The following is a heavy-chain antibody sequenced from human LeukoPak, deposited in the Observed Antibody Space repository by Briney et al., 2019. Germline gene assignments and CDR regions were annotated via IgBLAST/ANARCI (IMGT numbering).Heavy chain of an antibody. CDR3: AKDSATVTTWGWVDY. V-gene: IGHV3-9*01. D-gene: IGHD4-17*01. CDR2: ISWNSGSI. Sequence: PGGSLRLSCAASGFTFDDYAMHWVRQAPGKGLEWVSGISWNSGSIGYADSVKGQFTISRDNAKNSLYLQMNSLRAEDTALYYCAKDSATVTTWGWVDYWGQGTLVTVSS. J-gene: IGHJ4*02. CDR1: GFTFDDYA.